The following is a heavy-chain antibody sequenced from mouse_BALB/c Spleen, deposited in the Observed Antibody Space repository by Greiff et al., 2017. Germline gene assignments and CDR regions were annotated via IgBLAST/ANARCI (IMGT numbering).Heavy chain of an antibody. CDR2: IYPYNGGT. Sequence: EVQLQQSGPELVKPGASVKISCKASGYTFTDYNMHWVKQSHGKSLEWIGYIYPYNGGTGYNQKFKSKATLTVDNSSSTAYMELRSLTSEDSAVYYCARRVGNYFDYWGQGTTLTVSS. D-gene: IGHD1-1*02. CDR3: ARRVGNYFDY. CDR1: GYTFTDYN. V-gene: IGHV1S29*02. J-gene: IGHJ2*01.